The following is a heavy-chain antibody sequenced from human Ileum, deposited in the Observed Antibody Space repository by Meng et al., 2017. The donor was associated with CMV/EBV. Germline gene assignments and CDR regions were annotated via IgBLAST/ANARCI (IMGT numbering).Heavy chain of an antibody. CDR2: INANTGTP. D-gene: IGHD5-12*01. J-gene: IGHJ4*02. Sequence: KSSGSPSSSPATNWVRRAPGQGLGWMEWINANTGTPTYGRHITGRFVFSLDSSVNTAYLEISSLEATDTAIYYCARSVHSGYDIFDNWGQGTLVTVSS. V-gene: IGHV7-4-1*02. CDR3: ARSVHSGYDIFDN. CDR1: GSPSSSPA.